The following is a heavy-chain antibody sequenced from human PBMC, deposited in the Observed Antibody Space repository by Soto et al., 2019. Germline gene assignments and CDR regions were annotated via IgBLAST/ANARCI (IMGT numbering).Heavy chain of an antibody. CDR3: AREVAYYYDSSGYYAEYFQH. CDR2: IIPILGIA. CDR1: GGTFSSYA. V-gene: IGHV1-69*04. J-gene: IGHJ1*01. D-gene: IGHD3-22*01. Sequence: ASVKVSCKASGGTFSSYAISWVRQAPGQGLEWMGRIIPILGIANYAQKFQGRVTITADKSTSTAYMELSSLRSEDTAVYYCAREVAYYYDSSGYYAEYFQHWGQGTLVTVSS.